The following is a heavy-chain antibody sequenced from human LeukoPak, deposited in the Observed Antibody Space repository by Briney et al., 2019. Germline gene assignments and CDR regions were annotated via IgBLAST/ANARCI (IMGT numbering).Heavy chain of an antibody. D-gene: IGHD3-22*01. Sequence: SETLSLTCTVSGGSISSYYWSWIRQPPGKGLEWIGYIYYSGSTNYNPSLKSRVTIPVDTSKNQFSLKLSSVTAADTAVYYCARRSSVMKGAFDIWGQGTMVTVSS. V-gene: IGHV4-59*08. CDR2: IYYSGST. J-gene: IGHJ3*02. CDR3: ARRSSVMKGAFDI. CDR1: GGSISSYY.